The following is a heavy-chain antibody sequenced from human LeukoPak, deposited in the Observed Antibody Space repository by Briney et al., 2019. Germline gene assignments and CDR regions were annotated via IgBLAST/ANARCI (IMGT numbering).Heavy chain of an antibody. Sequence: GGSLRLSCAASGFTFSDCNMHWVRQTPGKGLEWVAFIPYDDSTKSYADSVKGRFTISRDNSKKTLFLQMNSLRGDDTAVYYCARDSAYAFHIWGHGTKVTVSS. CDR3: ARDSAYAFHI. J-gene: IGHJ3*02. V-gene: IGHV3-30*02. CDR1: GFTFSDCN. D-gene: IGHD2-2*01. CDR2: IPYDDSTK.